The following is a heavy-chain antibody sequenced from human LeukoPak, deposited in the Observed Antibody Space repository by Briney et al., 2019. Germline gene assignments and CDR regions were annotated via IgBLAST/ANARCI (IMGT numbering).Heavy chain of an antibody. J-gene: IGHJ4*02. V-gene: IGHV5-51*01. Sequence: GESLKISCKGSGYTFHSYWIAWVRQMPGKGLEWMGIIYPGDSDTRYSPSFQGQVTISADKSIRTAYLQWSSLKASDTAMYYCARADGDYILDYWGQGTLVTVSS. D-gene: IGHD4-17*01. CDR1: GYTFHSYW. CDR3: ARADGDYILDY. CDR2: IYPGDSDT.